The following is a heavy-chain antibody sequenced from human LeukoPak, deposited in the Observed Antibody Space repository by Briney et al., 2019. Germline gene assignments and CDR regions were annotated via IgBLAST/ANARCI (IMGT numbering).Heavy chain of an antibody. CDR1: GGSISSSSYY. J-gene: IGHJ5*02. Sequence: PSQTLSLTCTVSGGSISSSSYYWGWIRQPPGKGLEWIGSIYYSGSTYYNPSLKSRVTISVDTSKNQFSLKLSSVTAADTAVYYCARESGDFWSGYYFWFDPWGQGTLVTVSS. CDR2: IYYSGST. V-gene: IGHV4-39*07. D-gene: IGHD3-3*01. CDR3: ARESGDFWSGYYFWFDP.